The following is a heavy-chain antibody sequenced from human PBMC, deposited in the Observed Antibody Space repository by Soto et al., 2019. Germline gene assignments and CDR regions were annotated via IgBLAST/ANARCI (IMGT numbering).Heavy chain of an antibody. D-gene: IGHD2-15*01. CDR3: ARGVVVAATGHYYYCMDF. Sequence: SQTLSLTCAISGDSVSSNSAAWNWIRHSPSRGLEWLGRTYYRSKWYNDYAVSVKSRITINPDTSKNQFSLQLNSVTPEDTAVYYCARGVVVAATGHYYYCMDFWGPGTTGTVFS. J-gene: IGHJ6*02. CDR2: TYYRSKWYN. V-gene: IGHV6-1*01. CDR1: GDSVSSNSAA.